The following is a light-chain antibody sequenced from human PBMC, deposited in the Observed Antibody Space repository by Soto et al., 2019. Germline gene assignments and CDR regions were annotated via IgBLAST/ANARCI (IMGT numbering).Light chain of an antibody. CDR3: SSYTTSSTYV. J-gene: IGLJ1*01. V-gene: IGLV2-14*01. CDR1: SSDVGSYNY. Sequence: QSALTQPASVSGSPGQSITISCTGTSSDVGSYNYVSWYQQHPGKAPKVMIYDVNNRPSGVSYRFSGSKSGNTASLTISGLQAEDEADDSCSSYTTSSTYVFGTGTKLTVL. CDR2: DVN.